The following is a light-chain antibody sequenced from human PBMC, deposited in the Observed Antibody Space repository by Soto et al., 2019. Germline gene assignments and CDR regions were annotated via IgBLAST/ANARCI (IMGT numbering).Light chain of an antibody. Sequence: DIVMTQSPDSLAVSLGERATINCKSRQNNENYLAWYQQKAGQPPKLLIDWAATRSSAVPDRFSGSGSGADFTLTSSSQQDEDGAVYYCQHYYNSWTFGQGTQLEIK. CDR2: WAA. V-gene: IGKV4-1*01. CDR1: QNNENY. J-gene: IGKJ1*01. CDR3: QHYYNSWT.